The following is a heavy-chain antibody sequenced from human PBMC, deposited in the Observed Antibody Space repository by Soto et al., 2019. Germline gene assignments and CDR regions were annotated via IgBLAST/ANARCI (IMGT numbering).Heavy chain of an antibody. Sequence: ASVKVSCKASGGTFSSYAISWVRQAPGQGLEWMGGIIPIFGTANYAQKFQGRVTITADESTSTAYMELSSLRSEDTAVYYCARTQLELYWFDPWGQGTLVTVSS. CDR1: GGTFSSYA. CDR2: IIPIFGTA. V-gene: IGHV1-69*13. CDR3: ARTQLELYWFDP. D-gene: IGHD1-1*01. J-gene: IGHJ5*02.